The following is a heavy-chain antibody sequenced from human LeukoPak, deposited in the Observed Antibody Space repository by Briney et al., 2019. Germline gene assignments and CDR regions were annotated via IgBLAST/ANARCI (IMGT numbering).Heavy chain of an antibody. CDR1: GYTFTSYA. J-gene: IGHJ6*02. D-gene: IGHD4-17*01. CDR3: ARDDYGDYGPLYYYYYYGMDV. CDR2: INTNTGNP. Sequence: ASVKVSCKASGYTFTSYAMSWVRQAPGQGLEWMGWINTNTGNPTYAQGFTGRFVFSLDTSVSTAYLQISSLKAEDTAVYYCARDDYGDYGPLYYYYYYGMDVWGQGTTVTVSS. V-gene: IGHV7-4-1*02.